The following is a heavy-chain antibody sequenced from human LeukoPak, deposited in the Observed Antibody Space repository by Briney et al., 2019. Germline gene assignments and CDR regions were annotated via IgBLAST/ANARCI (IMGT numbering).Heavy chain of an antibody. Sequence: GGSLRLSCAASGFTVSSNYMSWIRQAPGKGLEWVSYISSSGSTIYYADSVKGRFTISRDNAKNSLYLQINSLRAEDTAVYYCARDTGSGYYDSSGYYSAARWYFDLWGRGTLVTVSS. CDR1: GFTVSSNY. D-gene: IGHD3-22*01. V-gene: IGHV3-11*01. J-gene: IGHJ2*01. CDR2: ISSSGSTI. CDR3: ARDTGSGYYDSSGYYSAARWYFDL.